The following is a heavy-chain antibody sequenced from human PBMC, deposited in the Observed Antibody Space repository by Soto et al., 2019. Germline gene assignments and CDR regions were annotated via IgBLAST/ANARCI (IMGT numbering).Heavy chain of an antibody. CDR3: VKSYGSGSYRDFNSYYGMDI. V-gene: IGHV3-23*01. J-gene: IGHJ6*02. Sequence: LXLXCAASRFPFRNXDMSWVGQGPGNGLECVSGISPTGEQRFYVDSVKGRFFIDRDNSHNTLSLDMSNLRADDTAVYYCVKSYGSGSYRDFNSYYGMDIWGQGTSLTAP. CDR2: ISPTGEQR. D-gene: IGHD3-10*01. CDR1: RFPFRNXD.